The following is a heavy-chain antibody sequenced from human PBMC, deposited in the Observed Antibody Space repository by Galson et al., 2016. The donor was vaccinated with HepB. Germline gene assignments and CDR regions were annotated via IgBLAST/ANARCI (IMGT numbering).Heavy chain of an antibody. J-gene: IGHJ4*02. CDR2: ISIRGSTV. D-gene: IGHD3-22*01. CDR1: GFTFSRYN. CDR3: AREADFYDSTGYFPPFAY. V-gene: IGHV3-48*03. Sequence: SLRLSCAASGFTFSRYNMNWVRQAPGKGLEWLADISIRGSTVYYADSVTGRFTISRDNDKNSVYLQMDSLRDEDTAVYYCAREADFYDSTGYFPPFAYWGQGILVTGSS.